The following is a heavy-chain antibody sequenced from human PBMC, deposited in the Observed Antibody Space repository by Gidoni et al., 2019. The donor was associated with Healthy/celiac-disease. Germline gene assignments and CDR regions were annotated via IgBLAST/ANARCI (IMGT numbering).Heavy chain of an antibody. Sequence: EVQLVESVGGLVQPGGSLRLSCAASGFTFSSYWMRWVRQGPGKGLEWVANIKQVGSEKYYVDSVKGRFTSSRDNAKNSLYLQRNSLRAEDTAVYYCARNGGFLEWLLPLGIDYWGQGTLVTVSS. V-gene: IGHV3-7*01. D-gene: IGHD3-3*01. J-gene: IGHJ4*02. CDR3: ARNGGFLEWLLPLGIDY. CDR2: IKQVGSEK. CDR1: GFTFSSYW.